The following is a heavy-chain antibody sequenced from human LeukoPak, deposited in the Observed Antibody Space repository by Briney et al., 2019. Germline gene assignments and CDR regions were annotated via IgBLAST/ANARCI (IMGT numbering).Heavy chain of an antibody. V-gene: IGHV4-59*12. CDR3: ARVGGCSGGSCYSVVWFDP. D-gene: IGHD2-15*01. Sequence: SETLSLTCTVFGDSITSYYWSWIRQPPGKGLEWIGYIHYSGSTNYNPSLKSRVTISVDTSKNQFSLKLSSVTAADTAVYYCARVGGCSGGSCYSVVWFDPWGQGTLVTVSS. J-gene: IGHJ5*02. CDR1: GDSITSYY. CDR2: IHYSGST.